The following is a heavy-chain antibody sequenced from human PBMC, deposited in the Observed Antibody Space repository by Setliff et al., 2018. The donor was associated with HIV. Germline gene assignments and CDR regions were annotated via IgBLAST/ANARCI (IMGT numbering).Heavy chain of an antibody. CDR1: SESLSGFY. D-gene: IGHD3-16*01. Sequence: SETLSLTCGVFSESLSGFYWSWIRQAPGKGLEWMGDISHSGTTSYNPSLKSRVTISLDTSNKEFSLRPTSVTAAATAMFYCARGRGPLGGDSFDIWGQGTMVTVSS. CDR3: ARGRGPLGGDSFDI. J-gene: IGHJ3*02. CDR2: ISHSGTT. V-gene: IGHV4-34*01.